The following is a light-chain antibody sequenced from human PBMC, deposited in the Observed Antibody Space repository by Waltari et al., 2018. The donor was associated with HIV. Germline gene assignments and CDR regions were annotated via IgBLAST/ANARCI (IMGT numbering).Light chain of an antibody. CDR2: RNN. V-gene: IGLV1-47*01. CDR1: SPKIGHNY. J-gene: IGLJ2*01. Sequence: QSVLTQPPSASGTPGQRITISCSGSSPKIGHNYVHCSQHPPGTAPKPLIYRNNQRASGVPDRFSGSKSGTSASLAISGLRSEDEADYYCVTWADRASGPVVFGGGTKVTVL. CDR3: VTWADRASGPVV.